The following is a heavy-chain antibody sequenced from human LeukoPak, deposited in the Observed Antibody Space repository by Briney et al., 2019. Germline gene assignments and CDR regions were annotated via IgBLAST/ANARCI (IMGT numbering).Heavy chain of an antibody. CDR2: INTNNGDT. D-gene: IGHD4-17*01. Sequence: ASVKVSCKASDYTFTGYYMHWVRQAPGQGLEWMGWINTNNGDTKYAQRFQGRVTMTRDTSISTTYLELSRLTSDDAAVYYCARDRNTVTTSFDYWGQGTLVTVSS. CDR3: ARDRNTVTTSFDY. J-gene: IGHJ4*02. V-gene: IGHV1-2*02. CDR1: DYTFTGYY.